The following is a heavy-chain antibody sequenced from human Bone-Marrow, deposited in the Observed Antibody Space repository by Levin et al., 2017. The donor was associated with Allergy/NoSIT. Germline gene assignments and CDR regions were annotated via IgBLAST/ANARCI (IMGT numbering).Heavy chain of an antibody. CDR3: ARGAPLRVTKGFDY. CDR2: IWYDGSHK. CDR1: GFTFSSYG. Sequence: GGSLRLSCTASGFTFSSYGMHWVRQAPGKGLEYLAVIWYDGSHKYHADSVKGRFTISRDNSRNTLYLQMNSLRVEDAAVYYCARGAPLRVTKGFDYWGQGTLVTVSS. D-gene: IGHD4-17*01. V-gene: IGHV3-33*01. J-gene: IGHJ4*02.